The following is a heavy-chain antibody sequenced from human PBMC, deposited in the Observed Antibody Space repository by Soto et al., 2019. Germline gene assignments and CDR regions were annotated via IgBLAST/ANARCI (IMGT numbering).Heavy chain of an antibody. CDR1: GYSFNSYW. V-gene: IGHV5-51*01. CDR3: ARLSGYFISTSCYSLDD. D-gene: IGHD2-2*02. J-gene: IGHJ4*02. CDR2: IYPGDSDT. Sequence: PGESLKISCKGSGYSFNSYWIGWVRQMPGKGLEWMGIIYPGDSDTRYSPSFQGQVTISADKSISTAYLQWSSLKASDTAMYYCARLSGYFISTSCYSLDDWGQAPLATVSS.